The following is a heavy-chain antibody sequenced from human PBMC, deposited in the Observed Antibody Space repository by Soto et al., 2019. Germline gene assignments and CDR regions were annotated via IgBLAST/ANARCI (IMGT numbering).Heavy chain of an antibody. D-gene: IGHD2-15*01. CDR3: ARDGVCSGGRCYSYYYYYMDV. CDR1: GYTFTSYA. CDR2: INAGNGNT. J-gene: IGHJ6*03. Sequence: ASVKVSRKASGYTFTSYALHWVRQAPGQRLEWMGWINAGNGNTRYSQKFQDRVTITRDTSASTAYMELSSLRSEDTAVYYCARDGVCSGGRCYSYYYYYMDVWGKGTTVTVSS. V-gene: IGHV1-3*01.